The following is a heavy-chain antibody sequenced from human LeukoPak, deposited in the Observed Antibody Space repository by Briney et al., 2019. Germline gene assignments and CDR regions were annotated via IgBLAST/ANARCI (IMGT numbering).Heavy chain of an antibody. CDR1: GGAISSYY. V-gene: IGHV4-4*07. J-gene: IGHJ4*02. CDR2: IYNSGNT. CDR3: ARVVSGTWYFDY. D-gene: IGHD3-3*01. Sequence: SETLSLTCTVSGGAISSYYWSWIRQPAGKGLEWIGRIYNSGNTNYNPSLQSRVTMSVGTSKNQFSLKLSSVTAADTAVYYCARVVSGTWYFDYWGQGTLVTVSS.